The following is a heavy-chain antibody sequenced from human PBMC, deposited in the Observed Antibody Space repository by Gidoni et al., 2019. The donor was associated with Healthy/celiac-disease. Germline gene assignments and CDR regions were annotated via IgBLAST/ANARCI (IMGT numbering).Heavy chain of an antibody. V-gene: IGHV3-7*01. D-gene: IGHD1-1*01. CDR3: ARRASFWATGTIAWFDP. Sequence: EVQLVESGGGLVQPGGSLRLSCAASGFTFSSYWMSWVRQAPGKGLEWVANIKQDGSEKYYVDSVKGRFTISRDNAKNSLYLQMNSLRAEDTAVYYCARRASFWATGTIAWFDPWGQGTLVTVSS. CDR2: IKQDGSEK. CDR1: GFTFSSYW. J-gene: IGHJ5*02.